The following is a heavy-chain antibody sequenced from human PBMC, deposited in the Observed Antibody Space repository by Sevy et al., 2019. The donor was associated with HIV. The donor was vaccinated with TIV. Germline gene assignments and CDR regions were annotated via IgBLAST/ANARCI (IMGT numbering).Heavy chain of an antibody. CDR1: GYTFTSYG. CDR3: AFTKGVFGVVMTSFFFDY. V-gene: IGHV1-18*01. CDR2: ISAYNGNT. J-gene: IGHJ4*02. Sequence: ASVTVSCKASGYTFTSYGIAWVRQAPGQGLEWMGWISAYNGNTNYAREFQGRLTMTTDTSTTTVYMDLRSLRSDDTAVYYCAFTKGVFGVVMTSFFFDYWGQGTPVTVSS. D-gene: IGHD3-3*01.